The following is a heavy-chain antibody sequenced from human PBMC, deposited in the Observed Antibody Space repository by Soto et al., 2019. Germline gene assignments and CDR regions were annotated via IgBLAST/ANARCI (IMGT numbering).Heavy chain of an antibody. CDR3: ARDMGVAVPGRGLYDY. V-gene: IGHV3-7*01. CDR1: GFTFSGHW. J-gene: IGHJ4*02. CDR2: IKQDGREK. D-gene: IGHD6-19*01. Sequence: EVQLVESGGGLVQPGGSLRLSCAASGFTFSGHWMSWVRQAPGKGLEWVANIKQDGREKYYVDSVKGRFTISRDNANNALHLEMNSLRVEDTAMYYCARDMGVAVPGRGLYDYWGQGTLVTVSS.